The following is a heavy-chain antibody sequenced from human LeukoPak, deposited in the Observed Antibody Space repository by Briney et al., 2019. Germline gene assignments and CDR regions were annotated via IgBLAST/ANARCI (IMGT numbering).Heavy chain of an antibody. CDR2: INPSGGST. V-gene: IGHV1-46*01. CDR3: AREGRNREWFDP. Sequence: ASVKVSCKASGYTFTSYYMHWVRQAPGQGLEWMGIINPSGGSTSYAQKFQGRVTMTRDTSTSTVYMELSSLRSVDTAVYYCAREGRNREWFDPWGQGTLVTVSS. CDR1: GYTFTSYY. J-gene: IGHJ5*02.